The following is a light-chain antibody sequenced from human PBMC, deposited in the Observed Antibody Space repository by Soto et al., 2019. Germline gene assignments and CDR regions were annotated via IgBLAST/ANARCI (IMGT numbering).Light chain of an antibody. CDR2: WAS. J-gene: IGKJ1*01. CDR3: KQYYSTPRT. CDR1: QSVLYSSNNKNN. Sequence: XAVSLGERATINCKSSQSVLYSSNNKNNLTWYQQKPGQPPKLLIYWASTRESGVPDRFSGSGSGTDFTLTISSLQAEDVAGYYCKQYYSTPRTFGQGTKVEIK. V-gene: IGKV4-1*01.